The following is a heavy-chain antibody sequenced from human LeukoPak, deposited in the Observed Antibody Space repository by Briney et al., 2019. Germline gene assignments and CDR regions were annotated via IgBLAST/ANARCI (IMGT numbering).Heavy chain of an antibody. J-gene: IGHJ4*02. Sequence: GGSLRLSCAASGFTFSSYSMNWVRQAPGKGLEWLSYISSSSSTIYYADSVKGRFTISRDNANNSLFLQMNSLRDEDTAVYFCAAYSSSWYPFGFDCWGQGSLVTVSS. D-gene: IGHD6-13*01. CDR2: ISSSSSTI. V-gene: IGHV3-48*02. CDR1: GFTFSSYS. CDR3: AAYSSSWYPFGFDC.